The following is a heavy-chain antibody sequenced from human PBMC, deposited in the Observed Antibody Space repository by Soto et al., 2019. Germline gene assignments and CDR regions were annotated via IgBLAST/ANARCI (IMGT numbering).Heavy chain of an antibody. CDR3: ARDRIVATLDFDY. CDR1: GFTFSSYA. Sequence: QVQLVESGGGVVQPGRSLRLSCAASGFTFSSYAMHWVRQAPGKGLEWVAVISYDGSNKYYADSVKGRFTISRDNSKNTLYLQMNSLRAEDTAVYYCARDRIVATLDFDYWGQGTLVTVSS. J-gene: IGHJ4*02. V-gene: IGHV3-30-3*01. CDR2: ISYDGSNK. D-gene: IGHD5-12*01.